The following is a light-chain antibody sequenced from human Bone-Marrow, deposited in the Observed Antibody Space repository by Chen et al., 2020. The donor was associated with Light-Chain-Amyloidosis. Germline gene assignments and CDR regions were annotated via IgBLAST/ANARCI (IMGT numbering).Light chain of an antibody. V-gene: IGLV3-21*02. J-gene: IGLJ3*02. CDR1: NIGSTS. CDR3: QVRDRGSDRPE. CDR2: DDS. Sequence: SYVLTQPSSVSVALGQTATIARGGKNIGSTSVHWYQQTPGQAPLLVVYDDSDRPSGIPERLAGSNSGTTATLPIGRVEARNGADYYCQVRDRGSDRPEFGGGTKLTVL.